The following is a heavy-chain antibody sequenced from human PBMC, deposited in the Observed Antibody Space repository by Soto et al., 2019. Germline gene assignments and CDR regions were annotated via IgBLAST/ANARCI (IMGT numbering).Heavy chain of an antibody. CDR1: GFTFSDYA. Sequence: DVQLLESGGGLVQPGGSLRLSCAASGFTFSDYAMTWVRQAPGKGLEWVSGIGGGGADTYYADSVKGRFTISRDNSKNTLYLQMNSLRAEDTAVYYCAKDAVPYKRQWDWFDPWGQGPLVTVSS. D-gene: IGHD6-19*01. V-gene: IGHV3-23*01. J-gene: IGHJ5*02. CDR3: AKDAVPYKRQWDWFDP. CDR2: IGGGGADT.